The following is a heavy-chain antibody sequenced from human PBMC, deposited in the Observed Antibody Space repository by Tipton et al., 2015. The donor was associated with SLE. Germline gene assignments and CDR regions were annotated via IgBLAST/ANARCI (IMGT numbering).Heavy chain of an antibody. CDR2: IKQDGSEK. J-gene: IGHJ6*03. Sequence: SLRLSCAASGFTFSSYWMSWVRQAPGKGLEWVANIKQDGSEKYYVDSVKGRFTISRDNAKNSLYLQMNSLRAEDTAVYYCARVMVRGVVYYYYYMDVWGKGTTVTVSS. CDR3: ARVMVRGVVYYYYYMDV. D-gene: IGHD3-10*01. CDR1: GFTFSSYW. V-gene: IGHV3-7*01.